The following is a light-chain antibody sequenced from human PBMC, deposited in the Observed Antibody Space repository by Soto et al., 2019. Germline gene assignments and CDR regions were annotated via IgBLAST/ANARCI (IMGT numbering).Light chain of an antibody. CDR3: GTWDSSLSAGL. V-gene: IGLV1-51*01. Sequence: QSVLTQPPAVSAAPGQKVTISCSGSSSNIGNNYVSWYQQLPGTAPKVLIYDNNKRPSGIPDRFSGSKSGSSATLGITGLQTGDEADYYCGTWDSSLSAGLFGGGTKLTVL. CDR2: DNN. CDR1: SSNIGNNY. J-gene: IGLJ2*01.